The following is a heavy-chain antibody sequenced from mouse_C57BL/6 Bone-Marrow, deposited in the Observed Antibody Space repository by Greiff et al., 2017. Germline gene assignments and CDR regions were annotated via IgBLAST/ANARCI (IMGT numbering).Heavy chain of an antibody. CDR1: GYTFTSYW. J-gene: IGHJ1*03. Sequence: QVQLQQPGAELVKPGASVKMSCKASGYTFTSYWITWVKQRPGQGLEWIGDIYPGSGSTNYNEKFKSKATLTVDTSSSTAYMKLRSRASEDSAVYYCARTYYRKYWYFEVWGTGTTVTVSS. CDR3: ARTYYRKYWYFEV. CDR2: IYPGSGST. D-gene: IGHD2-12*01. V-gene: IGHV1-55*01.